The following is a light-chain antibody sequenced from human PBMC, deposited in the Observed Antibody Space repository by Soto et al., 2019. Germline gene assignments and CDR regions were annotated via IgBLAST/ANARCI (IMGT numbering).Light chain of an antibody. V-gene: IGKV1-39*01. CDR3: QQANSFPIT. CDR1: QSISSY. J-gene: IGKJ5*01. CDR2: AAS. Sequence: IQVTHSPSSLSSSVLDIFTITCRASQSISSYLNWYQQKPGKAPKLLIYAASSLQSGVPSRFSGSGSGTDFTLTISSLQPEDFATYYCQQANSFPITFGQGTRLEIK.